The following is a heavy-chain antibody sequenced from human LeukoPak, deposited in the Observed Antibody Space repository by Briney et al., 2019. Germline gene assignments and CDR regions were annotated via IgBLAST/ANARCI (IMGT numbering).Heavy chain of an antibody. CDR2: INAGNGNT. CDR3: ARQSPNRGYYYDSSGYTFFDY. Sequence: ASVKVSCKASGYTFTSYAMHWVRPAPGQRLEWMGWINAGNGNTKYSQKFQGRVTITRDTSASTAYVELSSLRSEDTAVYYCARQSPNRGYYYDSSGYTFFDYWGQGTLVTVSS. D-gene: IGHD3-22*01. CDR1: GYTFTSYA. V-gene: IGHV1-3*01. J-gene: IGHJ4*02.